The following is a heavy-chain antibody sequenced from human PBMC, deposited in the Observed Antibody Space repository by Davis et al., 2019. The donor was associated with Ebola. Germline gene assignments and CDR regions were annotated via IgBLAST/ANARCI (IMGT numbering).Heavy chain of an antibody. CDR2: ISASGGAT. J-gene: IGHJ4*02. D-gene: IGHD3-10*01. CDR1: GFLSSSYA. V-gene: IGHV3-23*01. CDR3: AKDLTSYYGSGDFFDY. Sequence: PGGSLRLSCAASGFLSSSYAMSWVRQAPGRGLEWVSSISASGGATFYADSVKGRIVMSRENSNDALYLRRNNLRAEDTAIYSCAKDLTSYYGSGDFFDYWGQGILVTVSS.